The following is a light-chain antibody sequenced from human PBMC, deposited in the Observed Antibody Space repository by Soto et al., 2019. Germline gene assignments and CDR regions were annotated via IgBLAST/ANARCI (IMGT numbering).Light chain of an antibody. V-gene: IGKV1-5*03. CDR2: KAS. CDR3: QQYKSYQGT. J-gene: IGKJ1*01. Sequence: DIQMTQSPSTLTASVGDRVTITCRASQSISSWLAWYQQKPGKAPKLLIYKASSLESGVPSRFSGSGSRTEFTLTISSLQPDDFATYYFQQYKSYQGTFGQGTKVEIK. CDR1: QSISSW.